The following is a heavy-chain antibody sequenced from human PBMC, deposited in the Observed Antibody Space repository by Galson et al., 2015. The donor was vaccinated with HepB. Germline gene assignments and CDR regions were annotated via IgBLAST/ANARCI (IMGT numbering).Heavy chain of an antibody. V-gene: IGHV3-9*01. CDR1: GFTFDDYA. J-gene: IGHJ4*02. CDR2: ISWNSGSI. Sequence: SLRLSCAASGFTFDDYAMHWVRQAPGKGLEWVSGISWNSGSIGYADSVKGRFTISRDNAKNSLYLQMNSLRAEDTALYYCAKDVVPAAIKHPYYFDYWGQGTLVTVSS. CDR3: AKDVVPAAIKHPYYFDY. D-gene: IGHD2-2*02.